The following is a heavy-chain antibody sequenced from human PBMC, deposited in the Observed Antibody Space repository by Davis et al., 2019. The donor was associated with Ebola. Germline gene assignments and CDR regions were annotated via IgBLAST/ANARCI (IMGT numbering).Heavy chain of an antibody. V-gene: IGHV3-21*06. CDR3: AKPGFSSGWSPGWFDT. CDR2: ISSSNYYI. Sequence: GGSLRLSCAASGFTFSSYTMNWVRQAPGKGLEWVSSISSSNYYIHYADSLKGRFTISRDNAKNSLYLQMNSLRVEDTAVYYCAKPGFSSGWSPGWFDTWGQGILVTVSS. D-gene: IGHD6-19*01. J-gene: IGHJ5*02. CDR1: GFTFSSYT.